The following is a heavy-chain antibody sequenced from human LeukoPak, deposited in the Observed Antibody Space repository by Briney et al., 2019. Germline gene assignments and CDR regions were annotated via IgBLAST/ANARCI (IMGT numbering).Heavy chain of an antibody. J-gene: IGHJ4*02. CDR2: IYYSGST. D-gene: IGHD2-8*01. CDR3: ARICTNGVCYRGFGY. CDR1: GGSISSSSYY. Sequence: SETLSLTCTVSGGSISSSSYYWGWIRQPPGKGLEWIGSIYYSGSTYYNPSLKSRVTISVDTSKNQFSLKLSSVTAADTAVYYCARICTNGVCYRGFGYWGQGTLVTVSS. V-gene: IGHV4-39*01.